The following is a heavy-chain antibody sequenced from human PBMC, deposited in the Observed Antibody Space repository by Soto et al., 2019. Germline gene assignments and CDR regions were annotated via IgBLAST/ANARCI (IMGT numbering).Heavy chain of an antibody. CDR2: ISSSGYTI. J-gene: IGHJ4*02. V-gene: IGHV3-48*03. Sequence: EVQLVESGGGLVQPGGSLRLSCAASGFTFSSYEMNWVRQAPGKGLEWVSYISSSGYTIYYADSVKGRFTISRDNAKNPLYLKMSSRGAEDKAVYYCAGGQYSSGGGYFDYWGQGTLVTVSS. D-gene: IGHD6-19*01. CDR1: GFTFSSYE. CDR3: AGGQYSSGGGYFDY.